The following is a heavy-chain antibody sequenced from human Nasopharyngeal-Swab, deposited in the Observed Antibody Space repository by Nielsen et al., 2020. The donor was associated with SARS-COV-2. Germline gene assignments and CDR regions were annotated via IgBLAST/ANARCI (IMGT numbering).Heavy chain of an antibody. Sequence: ERREHGRAVAGLGGIIPIFGTANYAQKFQGRVTITADESTSTAYMELSSLRSEDTAVYYCARWGIVATGSYYYYGMDVWGQGTTVTVSS. D-gene: IGHD5-12*01. J-gene: IGHJ6*02. CDR2: IIPIFGTA. CDR3: ARWGIVATGSYYYYGMDV. V-gene: IGHV1-69*01.